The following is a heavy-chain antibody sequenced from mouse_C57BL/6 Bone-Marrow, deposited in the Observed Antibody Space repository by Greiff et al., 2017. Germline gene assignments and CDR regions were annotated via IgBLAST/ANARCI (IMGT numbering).Heavy chain of an antibody. CDR1: GYTFTSYW. CDR2: IDPSDSYT. V-gene: IGHV1-59*01. D-gene: IGHD1-1*02. CDR3: ARDGSPNDFGY. Sequence: QVQLQQPGAELVRPGTSVKLSCKASGYTFTSYWMHWVKQRPGQGLEWIGVIDPSDSYTNYNQKFKGKATLTVDTSSSTAYMQLSSLTSEDSAVYYCARDGSPNDFGYWGQGTTLTVSS. J-gene: IGHJ2*01.